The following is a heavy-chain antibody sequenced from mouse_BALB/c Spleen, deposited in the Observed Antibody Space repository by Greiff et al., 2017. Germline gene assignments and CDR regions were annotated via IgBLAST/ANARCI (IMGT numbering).Heavy chain of an antibody. D-gene: IGHD1-1*01. CDR1: GYTFTDYW. V-gene: IGHV1-69*01. CDR3: ASPIYGSSYDYAMDY. CDR2: IDTSDSYT. J-gene: IGHJ4*01. Sequence: QVQLQQPGAELVMPGASVKMSCKASGYTFTDYWMHWVKQRPGQGLEWIGAIDTSDSYTSYNQKFKGKATLTVDESSSTAYMQLSSLTSEDSAVYSCASPIYGSSYDYAMDYWGQGTSVTVSS.